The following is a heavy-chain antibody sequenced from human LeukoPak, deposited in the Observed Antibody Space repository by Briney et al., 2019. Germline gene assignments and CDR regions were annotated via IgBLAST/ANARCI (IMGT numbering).Heavy chain of an antibody. J-gene: IGHJ5*02. CDR1: GFIFNNYG. V-gene: IGHV3-23*01. CDR2: ISNDGGGT. Sequence: GGSLRLSCAASGFIFNNYGLIWVRQAPGKRLEWVSAISNDGGGTTYADFVNGRFTISRDNSKNTLFLQMNSPRAEDTALYYCAKGSSGYFADLWGQGTLVTVSS. D-gene: IGHD3-22*01. CDR3: AKGSSGYFADL.